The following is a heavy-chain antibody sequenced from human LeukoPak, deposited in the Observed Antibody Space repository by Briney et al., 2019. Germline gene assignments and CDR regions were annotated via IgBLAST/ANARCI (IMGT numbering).Heavy chain of an antibody. D-gene: IGHD3-10*01. J-gene: IGHJ4*02. Sequence: GGSLRLSCAASGITFTNAWMNWVRQAPGKGLEWVGRLKSKTDGGTADYAAPVKGRFTMSRDDSENTLYLQMNSLKNEDTAVYYCAATYYGSSRTDYWGQGTLVTVSS. CDR1: GITFTNAW. CDR3: AATYYGSSRTDY. CDR2: LKSKTDGGTA. V-gene: IGHV3-15*01.